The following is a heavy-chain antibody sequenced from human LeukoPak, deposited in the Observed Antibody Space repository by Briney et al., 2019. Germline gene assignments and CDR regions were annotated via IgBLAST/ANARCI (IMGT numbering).Heavy chain of an antibody. CDR1: GGSFSGYY. J-gene: IGHJ5*02. Sequence: SETLSLTCAVYGGSFSGYYWSWIRQPPGKGLEWVGEINHSGSTNYHPSLKSRVTISVDTSKNQFSLKLSSVTAADTAVYYCASITILRQVQEHNWFDPWGQGTLVTVSS. D-gene: IGHD3-3*01. CDR3: ASITILRQVQEHNWFDP. CDR2: INHSGST. V-gene: IGHV4-34*01.